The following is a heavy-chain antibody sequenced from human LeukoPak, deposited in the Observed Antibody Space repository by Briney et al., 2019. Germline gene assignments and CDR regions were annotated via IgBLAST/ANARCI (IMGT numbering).Heavy chain of an antibody. Sequence: GASVTVSCKASGGTFSSYAISWVRQAPGQGLEWMGGIIPIFGTANYAQKFQGRVTITTDASTSTAYMEPSSLSSEDTAVYSFARGSLGIAEGAFDIWGQGTMVTVSS. D-gene: IGHD6-13*01. CDR1: GGTFSSYA. CDR2: IIPIFGTA. V-gene: IGHV1-69*05. CDR3: ARGSLGIAEGAFDI. J-gene: IGHJ3*02.